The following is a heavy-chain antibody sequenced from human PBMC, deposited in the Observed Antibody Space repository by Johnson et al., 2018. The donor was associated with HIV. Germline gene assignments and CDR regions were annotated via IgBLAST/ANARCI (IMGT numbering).Heavy chain of an antibody. CDR3: ARAKDYVWRAFDI. Sequence: QVQLVESGGGVVKPGRSLRLSCAASGFTLSNYAMHWVRQAPGKGLEWVAILSYDGTIKYYVDSVRGRFTISRDNSKNTLYVQMNSLRAEDTAVYHCARAKDYVWRAFDIWGKGTMVSVSS. J-gene: IGHJ3*02. CDR1: GFTLSNYA. V-gene: IGHV3-30-3*01. CDR2: LSYDGTIK. D-gene: IGHD3-16*01.